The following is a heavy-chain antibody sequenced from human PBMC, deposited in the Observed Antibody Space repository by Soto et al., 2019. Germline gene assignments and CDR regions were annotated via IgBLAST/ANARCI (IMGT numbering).Heavy chain of an antibody. CDR2: IKSKTDGGTT. J-gene: IGHJ4*02. V-gene: IGHV3-15*01. CDR1: GFTFSNAW. D-gene: IGHD6-13*01. CDR3: NTNDIAAAGRY. Sequence: GGSLRLSCAASGFTFSNAWMSWVRQAPGKGLEWVGRIKSKTDGGTTDYAAPVKGRFTISRDDSKNTLYLQMNSLKTEDTAVYYCNTNDIAAAGRYWGQGTLVTVSS.